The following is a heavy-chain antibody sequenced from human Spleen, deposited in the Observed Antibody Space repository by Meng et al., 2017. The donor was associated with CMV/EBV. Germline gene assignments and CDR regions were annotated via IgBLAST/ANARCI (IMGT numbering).Heavy chain of an antibody. CDR1: GFIFDNYA. V-gene: IGHV3-9*01. Sequence: GGSLRLSCVASGFIFDNYAMHWVRQGPGKGLEWVAGISRDSGSIVYADSVKGRFTISRDNAKNSLYLQMNSLRAEDTALYYCAKDVSPWETGSFIDDWGQGTRVTVSS. CDR3: AKDVSPWETGSFIDD. D-gene: IGHD1-1*01. CDR2: ISRDSGSI. J-gene: IGHJ4*02.